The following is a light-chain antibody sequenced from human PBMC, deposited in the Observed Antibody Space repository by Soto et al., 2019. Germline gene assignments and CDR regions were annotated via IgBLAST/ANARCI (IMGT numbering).Light chain of an antibody. V-gene: IGKV3-20*01. CDR2: GAS. Sequence: EIVLTQFPGTLSLSPGERATLSCRASQRVSSSCLAWYQQKAGQAPRPLIYGASSRATGIPDRFSGSGSGTDFTLTISRLEPEDFATYYCQQSYSTPPTFGGGTKVEIK. CDR3: QQSYSTPPT. CDR1: QRVSSSC. J-gene: IGKJ4*01.